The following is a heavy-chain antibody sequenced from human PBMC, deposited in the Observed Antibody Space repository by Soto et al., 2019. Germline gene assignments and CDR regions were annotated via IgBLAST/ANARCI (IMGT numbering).Heavy chain of an antibody. CDR3: ARSLVVVAATQHWFDP. V-gene: IGHV6-1*01. Sequence: SQTLSLTCAISGDSVSSNSAAWNWIRQSPSRGLEWLGRTYYRSKWYNDYAVSVKSRITINPDTSKNQFSLQLNSVTPEDTAMYYCARSLVVVAATQHWFDPWGQGTLVTVSS. CDR2: TYYRSKWYN. D-gene: IGHD2-15*01. J-gene: IGHJ5*02. CDR1: GDSVSSNSAA.